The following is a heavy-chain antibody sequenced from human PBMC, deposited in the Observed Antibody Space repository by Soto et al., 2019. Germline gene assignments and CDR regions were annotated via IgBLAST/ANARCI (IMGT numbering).Heavy chain of an antibody. Sequence: GGSLRLSCAASGFTFSSYWMSWVRQAPGKGLEWVANIKQDGSEKYYVDSVKGRFTISRDNAKNSLYLQMNSLRAEDTAVYYCARDRVFTMVRGVIHDAFDIWGQGTMVTVSS. CDR3: ARDRVFTMVRGVIHDAFDI. J-gene: IGHJ3*02. CDR2: IKQDGSEK. V-gene: IGHV3-7*03. D-gene: IGHD3-10*01. CDR1: GFTFSSYW.